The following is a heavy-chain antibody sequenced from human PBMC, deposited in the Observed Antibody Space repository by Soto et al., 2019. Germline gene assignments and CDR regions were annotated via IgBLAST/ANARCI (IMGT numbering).Heavy chain of an antibody. J-gene: IGHJ4*02. D-gene: IGHD2-15*01. Sequence: ASVKVSCKASGYTFTSYGISWVRQAPGQGLEWMGWISAYNGNTNYAQKLQGRVTMTTDTSTSTACMELRSLRSDDTAVYYCARGRCSGGSCYPRPWYYFDYWGQGTLVTVSS. V-gene: IGHV1-18*01. CDR3: ARGRCSGGSCYPRPWYYFDY. CDR2: ISAYNGNT. CDR1: GYTFTSYG.